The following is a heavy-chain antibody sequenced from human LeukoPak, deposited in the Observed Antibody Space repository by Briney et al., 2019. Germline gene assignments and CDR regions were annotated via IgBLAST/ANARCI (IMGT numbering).Heavy chain of an antibody. D-gene: IGHD5-18*01. Sequence: GASVKVSCKTSGYTFTNYYLHWVRQAPGQGLEWMGWINPNSGGTNYAQKFQGRVTMTRDTSISTAYMELSRLRSDDTAVYYCASGIQLWLFPSMDHWGQGTLVTVSS. CDR1: GYTFTNYY. J-gene: IGHJ4*02. CDR3: ASGIQLWLFPSMDH. CDR2: INPNSGGT. V-gene: IGHV1-2*02.